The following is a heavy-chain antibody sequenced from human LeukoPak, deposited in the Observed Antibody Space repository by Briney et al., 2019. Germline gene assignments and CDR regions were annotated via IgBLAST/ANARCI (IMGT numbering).Heavy chain of an antibody. CDR2: IIPYFGIA. Sequence: SSVKVSCKASGGTFSRYAISGVRQPPGQGLAWMGRIIPYFGIAKYAQKFQGTVTITADKSTSTAYIELSSLRSEDTAVYYCARAYSSIGDKAYNCFDPWGQGTLFTVSS. V-gene: IGHV1-69*04. CDR1: GGTFSRYA. J-gene: IGHJ5*02. CDR3: ARAYSSIGDKAYNCFDP. D-gene: IGHD6-13*01.